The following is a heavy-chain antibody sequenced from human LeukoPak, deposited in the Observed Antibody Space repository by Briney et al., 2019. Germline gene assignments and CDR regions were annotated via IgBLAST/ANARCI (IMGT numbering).Heavy chain of an antibody. CDR2: IYYSGST. CDR1: GGSISSGGYY. Sequence: PSETLSLTCTGAGGSISSGGYYWSWIRQHPGKGLEWIGYIYYSGSTYYNPSLKSRVTISVDTSKNQFSLKLSSVTAADMAVYYSARVPDYGDYYFDYWGQGTLVTVSS. D-gene: IGHD4-17*01. J-gene: IGHJ4*02. V-gene: IGHV4-31*03. CDR3: ARVPDYGDYYFDY.